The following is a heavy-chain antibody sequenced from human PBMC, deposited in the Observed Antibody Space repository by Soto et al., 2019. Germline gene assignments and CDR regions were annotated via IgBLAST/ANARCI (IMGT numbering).Heavy chain of an antibody. CDR2: ISAYNGNT. Sequence: ASVKVSFKASGYTFTSYFITWVRQAPGQGLEWMGWISAYNGNTNYAQMLQGRVTMTTDTSTATAYMEMRSLRSDDTAVYYCARQNYYSGMDVWGQGTTVTV. V-gene: IGHV1-18*01. J-gene: IGHJ6*02. CDR3: ARQNYYSGMDV. CDR1: GYTFTSYF.